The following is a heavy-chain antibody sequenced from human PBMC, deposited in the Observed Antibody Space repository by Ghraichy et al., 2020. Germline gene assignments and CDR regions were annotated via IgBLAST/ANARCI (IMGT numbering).Heavy chain of an antibody. CDR3: ASLKYASSFNQYYNVEDV. V-gene: IGHV3-30*03. CDR2: ISYDGGEE. J-gene: IGHJ6*02. CDR1: GFSFSTYG. D-gene: IGHD2-2*01. Sequence: LSLTCEASGFSFSTYGMHWVRQAPGKGLEWVAVISYDGGEEYYVNSVRGRFTISRDNSKNTLYLQMISLRVEDTALYYCASLKYASSFNQYYNVEDVWGQGTTVTVSS.